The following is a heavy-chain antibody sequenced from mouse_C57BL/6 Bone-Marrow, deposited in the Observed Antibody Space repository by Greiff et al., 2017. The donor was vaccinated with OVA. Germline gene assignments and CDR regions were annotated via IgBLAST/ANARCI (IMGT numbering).Heavy chain of an antibody. V-gene: IGHV5-2*01. CDR2: INSDGGST. Sequence: EVKLMESGGGLVQPGESLKLSCESNEYEFPSHDMSWVRKTPEKRLELVAAINSDGGSTYYPDTMERRFIISRDNTKKTLYLQMSSLRSEDTALYYCARAIYDGYPYWYFDVWGTGTTVTVSS. CDR3: ARAIYDGYPYWYFDV. J-gene: IGHJ1*03. CDR1: EYEFPSHD. D-gene: IGHD2-3*01.